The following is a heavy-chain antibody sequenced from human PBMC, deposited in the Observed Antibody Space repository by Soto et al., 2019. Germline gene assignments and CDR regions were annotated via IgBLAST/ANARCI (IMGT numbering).Heavy chain of an antibody. CDR2: IYYSGST. Sequence: QVQLQESGPGLVKPSQTLSLTCTVSGGSISSGDYYWSWIRQPPGKGLEWIGYIYYSGSTYYNPSLKSRVTISVDTSKNQFSLKLSSVTAADTAVYYCASIHYDLWSGTQINWFDPWGQGTLVTVSS. V-gene: IGHV4-30-4*01. D-gene: IGHD3-3*01. CDR3: ASIHYDLWSGTQINWFDP. CDR1: GGSISSGDYY. J-gene: IGHJ5*02.